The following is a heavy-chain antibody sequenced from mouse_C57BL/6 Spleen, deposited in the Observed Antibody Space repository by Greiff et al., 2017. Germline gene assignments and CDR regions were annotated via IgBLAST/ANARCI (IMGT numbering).Heavy chain of an antibody. CDR2: INPSTGGT. Sequence: EVQLQQSGPELVKPGASVTISCKASGYSFTGYYMNWVKQSPEKSLEWIGEINPSTGGTTYNQKFKAKATLTVDKSSSTAYMQLKSLTSEDSAVYYCARPDDYDGAWFAYWGQGTLVTVSA. CDR1: GYSFTGYY. D-gene: IGHD2-4*01. CDR3: ARPDDYDGAWFAY. J-gene: IGHJ3*01. V-gene: IGHV1-42*01.